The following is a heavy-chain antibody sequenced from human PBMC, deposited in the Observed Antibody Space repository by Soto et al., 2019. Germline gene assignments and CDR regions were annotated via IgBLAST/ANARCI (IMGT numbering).Heavy chain of an antibody. CDR2: INTYNGNT. CDR3: AMVDVYVTPSPQDV. J-gene: IGHJ6*02. CDR1: GYTFTRYG. Sequence: QVQLVQSGAEVKNSGASVKVSCKASGYTFTRYGIDWARQAPGQGLEWMGWINTYNGNTNYAQNVQGRVTLTTDTSTSTAYMELRSLRSNDTAIYYCAMVDVYVTPSPQDVWGQGTTVIVSS. V-gene: IGHV1-18*01. D-gene: IGHD3-16*01.